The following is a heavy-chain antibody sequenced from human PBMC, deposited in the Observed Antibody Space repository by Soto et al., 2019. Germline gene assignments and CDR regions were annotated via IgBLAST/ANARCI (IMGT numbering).Heavy chain of an antibody. Sequence: GGSLRLSCAASGFTFSSYDMHWVRQATGKGLEWVSAIGTAGDTYYPGSVKGRFTISRENAKNSLYLQMNSLRAEDTAVYYCAREKRAGNYYYYGMDVSGQATTVTVSS. CDR3: AREKRAGNYYYYGMDV. J-gene: IGHJ6*02. CDR1: GFTFSSYD. CDR2: IGTAGDT. D-gene: IGHD3-10*01. V-gene: IGHV3-13*01.